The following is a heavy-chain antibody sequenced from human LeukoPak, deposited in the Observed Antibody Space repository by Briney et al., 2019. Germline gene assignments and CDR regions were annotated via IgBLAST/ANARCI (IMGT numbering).Heavy chain of an antibody. CDR1: GFTFSSYA. Sequence: GGSLRLSCAASGFTFSSYAMSWVCQAPGKGLEWVSAISGSGGSTYYADSVKGRFTISRDNSKNTLYLQMNSLRAEDTAVYYCASEKDYYDSSGYYWVDIWGQGTMVTVSS. CDR3: ASEKDYYDSSGYYWVDI. V-gene: IGHV3-23*01. CDR2: ISGSGGST. D-gene: IGHD3-22*01. J-gene: IGHJ3*02.